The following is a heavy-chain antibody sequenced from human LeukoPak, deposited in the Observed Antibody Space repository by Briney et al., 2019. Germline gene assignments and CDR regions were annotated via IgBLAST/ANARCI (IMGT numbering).Heavy chain of an antibody. V-gene: IGHV3-30*03. J-gene: IGHJ4*02. CDR1: GFTFISYG. CDR3: ARDLLQAIYYFDY. Sequence: GGSLRLSCAASGFTFISYGMHWVRQAPGKGLEWVAVISYDGSNKYYADSVKGRFTISRDNAKNSLYLQMNSLRAEDTAVYYCARDLLQAIYYFDYWGQGTLVTVSS. CDR2: ISYDGSNK. D-gene: IGHD4-11*01.